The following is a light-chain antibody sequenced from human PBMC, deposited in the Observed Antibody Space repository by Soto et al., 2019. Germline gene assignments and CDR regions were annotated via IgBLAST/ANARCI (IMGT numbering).Light chain of an antibody. V-gene: IGKV3-20*01. Sequence: EIVLTQYQGTLSLSPGERATLSCRASQSVSSSYLAWYQQKPGQAPRLLIYGASSRATGIPDRFSGSGSGTDFTLTISRLEPEDFAVYYCQQYGSSGTFGQGTKVDIK. J-gene: IGKJ1*01. CDR2: GAS. CDR1: QSVSSSY. CDR3: QQYGSSGT.